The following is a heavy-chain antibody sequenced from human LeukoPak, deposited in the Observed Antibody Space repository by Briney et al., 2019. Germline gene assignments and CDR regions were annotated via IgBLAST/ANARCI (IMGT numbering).Heavy chain of an antibody. CDR1: GFTFSDYY. J-gene: IGHJ4*02. CDR2: ISSSGSTI. Sequence: PGGSLRLSCAASGFTFSDYYMSWIRQAPGRGLEWVSYISSSGSTIYYADSVKGRFTISRDNAKNSLYLQMNSLRAEDTAVYYCARAVGATRPYYFDYWGQGTLVTVSS. D-gene: IGHD1-26*01. V-gene: IGHV3-11*01. CDR3: ARAVGATRPYYFDY.